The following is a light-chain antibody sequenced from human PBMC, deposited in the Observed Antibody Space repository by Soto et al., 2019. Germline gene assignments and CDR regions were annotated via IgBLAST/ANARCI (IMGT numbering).Light chain of an antibody. V-gene: IGKV3-15*01. J-gene: IGKJ3*01. CDR1: QSVSSN. CDR3: QQYNNWPVT. CDR2: DAS. Sequence: EIVMTQSPATLSVSPGERATLSCRASQSVSSNLAWYQQKPGQAPRLLIYDASTRATGIPARFSGSGSGTEFTLTICGLQSEDFAVYYCQQYNNWPVTFGPATKVDLK.